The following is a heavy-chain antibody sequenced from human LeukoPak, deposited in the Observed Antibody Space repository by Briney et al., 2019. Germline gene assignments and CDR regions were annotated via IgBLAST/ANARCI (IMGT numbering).Heavy chain of an antibody. J-gene: IGHJ4*02. D-gene: IGHD6-19*01. CDR2: IYHSGST. Sequence: ASETLSLTCAVSGGSISSSNWWSWVRQPPGKGLEWIGEIYHSGSTNYNPSLKSRVTISVDKSKNQFSLKLSSVTAADTAVYYCARGRSYSSGWAHFDYWGQGTLVTVSS. CDR3: ARGRSYSSGWAHFDY. CDR1: GGSISSSNW. V-gene: IGHV4-4*02.